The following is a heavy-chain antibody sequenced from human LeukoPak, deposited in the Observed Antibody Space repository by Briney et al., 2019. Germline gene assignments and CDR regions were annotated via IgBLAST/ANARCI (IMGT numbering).Heavy chain of an antibody. J-gene: IGHJ4*02. CDR1: GYTFTSYG. Sequence: ASVKVSCKASGYTFTSYGINWVRQAPGQGLEWMGWISTYNGYTNYAQNLQGRVTMTTDTSASTVYLELRSLRSDDTAVYYCARFMDCSGGSCPGAFDYWGQGTLVTVSS. D-gene: IGHD2-15*01. CDR3: ARFMDCSGGSCPGAFDY. CDR2: ISTYNGYT. V-gene: IGHV1-18*01.